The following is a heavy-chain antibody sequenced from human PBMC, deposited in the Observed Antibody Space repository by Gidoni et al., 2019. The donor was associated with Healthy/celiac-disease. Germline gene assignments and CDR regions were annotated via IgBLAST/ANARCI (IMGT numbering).Heavy chain of an antibody. Sequence: EVPLVADGGGFVQPGGSLRLACADSGFTFSSYSMNWVRQAPGKGLEWVSYISSSSSTIYYADSVKGRFTISRDNAKNSLYLQMNSLRDEDTAVYYCARDPRYDSTSDAFDIWGQGTMVTVSS. CDR1: GFTFSSYS. CDR2: ISSSSSTI. J-gene: IGHJ3*02. V-gene: IGHV3-48*02. D-gene: IGHD3-22*01. CDR3: ARDPRYDSTSDAFDI.